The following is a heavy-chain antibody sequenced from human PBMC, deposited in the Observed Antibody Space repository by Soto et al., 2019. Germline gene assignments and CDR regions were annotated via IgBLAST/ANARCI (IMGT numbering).Heavy chain of an antibody. CDR1: GFTFSSYE. Sequence: GGSLRLSCAASGFTFSSYEMNWVRQAPGKGLEWVSYISSSGSTIYYADSVKGRFTISRDNAKNSLYLQMNSLRAEDTAVYYCASSDSSGSYYYYYGMDVWGQGTTVTVSS. V-gene: IGHV3-48*03. D-gene: IGHD3-22*01. CDR3: ASSDSSGSYYYYYGMDV. CDR2: ISSSGSTI. J-gene: IGHJ6*02.